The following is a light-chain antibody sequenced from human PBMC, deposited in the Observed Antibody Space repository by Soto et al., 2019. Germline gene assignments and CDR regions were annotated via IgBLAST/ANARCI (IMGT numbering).Light chain of an antibody. CDR1: QSVSSDY. J-gene: IGKJ1*01. Sequence: NVLTQSPCTLSLSPVERAPLSCSASQSVSSDYLAWYQQKPGQPPRLLIYEASTRAIGIPDRFSGSGSGTEFTLTISRLEPEDFAVYFCQHFGNSPLWTFGQGTKVDI. CDR3: QHFGNSPLWT. V-gene: IGKV3-20*01. CDR2: EAS.